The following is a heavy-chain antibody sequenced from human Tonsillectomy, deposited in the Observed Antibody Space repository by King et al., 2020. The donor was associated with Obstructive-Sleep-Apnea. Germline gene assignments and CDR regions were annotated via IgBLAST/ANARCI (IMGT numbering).Heavy chain of an antibody. V-gene: IGHV3-30*18. J-gene: IGHJ4*02. D-gene: IGHD3-22*01. Sequence: VQLVESGGGVVQPGRSLRLSCAASGFTFSSYGMHWVRQAPGKGLEWVAVISYDGSNKYYADYVNGRLTISRDNSKNTLYLQMNSLRAEDTAVYYCAKGNYYYDSSGPLLGYWGQGTLVTVSS. CDR1: GFTFSSYG. CDR2: ISYDGSNK. CDR3: AKGNYYYDSSGPLLGY.